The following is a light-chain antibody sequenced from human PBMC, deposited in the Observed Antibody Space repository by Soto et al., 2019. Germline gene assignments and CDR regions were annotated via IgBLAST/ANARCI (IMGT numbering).Light chain of an antibody. CDR3: SSYTSSSTQV. CDR1: SSDVGGYNY. J-gene: IGLJ2*01. V-gene: IGLV2-14*01. Sequence: QSVLTQPASVSGSPGQSITISCTGTSSDVGGYNYVSWYQQYPGKAPKLMIYDVSDRPSGVSNRFSGPKSGNTASLTISGLQAEDEADYYCSSYTSSSTQVFGGGTKLTVL. CDR2: DVS.